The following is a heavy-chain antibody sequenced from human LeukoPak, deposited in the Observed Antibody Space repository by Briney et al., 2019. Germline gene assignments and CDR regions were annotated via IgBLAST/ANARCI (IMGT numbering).Heavy chain of an antibody. CDR3: ARVEASRMATIGFDY. J-gene: IGHJ4*02. D-gene: IGHD5-24*01. CDR2: IYYSGST. Sequence: SETLSLTCTVSGGSISSSTYYWGWIRQPPGKGLEWIGSIYYSGSTYYNPSLKSRVTISVDTSKNQFSLKLSSVTAADTAVYYCARVEASRMATIGFDYWGQGTLVTVSS. CDR1: GGSISSSTYY. V-gene: IGHV4-39*07.